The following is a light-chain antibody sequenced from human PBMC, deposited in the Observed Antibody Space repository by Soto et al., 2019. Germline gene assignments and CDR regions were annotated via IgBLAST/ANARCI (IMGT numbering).Light chain of an antibody. CDR1: QSISSY. CDR2: DAS. J-gene: IGKJ1*01. V-gene: IGKV3-15*01. CDR3: QQYNNWPWT. Sequence: EIVLTQSPASLSLSPGERATLSCRASQSISSYLAWYQQKPGQAPRLLIYDASTRATGIPARFSGSGSGTEFTLTISSLQPEDFAVYYCQQYNNWPWTFGQGTKVDIK.